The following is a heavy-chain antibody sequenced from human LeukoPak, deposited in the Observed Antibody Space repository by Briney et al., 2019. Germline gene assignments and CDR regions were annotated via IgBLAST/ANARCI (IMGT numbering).Heavy chain of an antibody. CDR1: GGTFSSYA. CDR2: IIPIFGTA. CDR3: ARRTRSMTGSTVTTANWFDP. V-gene: IGHV1-69*05. J-gene: IGHJ5*02. Sequence: SVKVSCKASGGTFSSYAISWVRQAPGQGLEWMGGIIPIFGTANYAQKFQGRVTMTTDTSTSTAYMELRSLRSDDTAVYYCARRTRSMTGSTVTTANWFDPWGQGTLVTVSS. D-gene: IGHD4-17*01.